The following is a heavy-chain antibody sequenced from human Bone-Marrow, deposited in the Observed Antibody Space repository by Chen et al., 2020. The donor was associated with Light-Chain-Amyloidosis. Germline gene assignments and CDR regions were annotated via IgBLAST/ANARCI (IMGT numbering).Heavy chain of an antibody. D-gene: IGHD6-13*01. CDR1: GFTFGDYA. CDR2: IRRKSYGGTT. V-gene: IGHV3-49*03. Sequence: EVQLVEFGGDFVQPGRSLRLSCTGSGFTFGDYAVSWLRQAPGKGLEWVGFIRRKSYGGTTEYAASVKGRFTISRDDSISTAYLQMNSLRTDDTAVYSCTSGAAADKYYYGLDVWAKGQRSPSP. J-gene: IGHJ6*02. CDR3: TSGAAADKYYYGLDV.